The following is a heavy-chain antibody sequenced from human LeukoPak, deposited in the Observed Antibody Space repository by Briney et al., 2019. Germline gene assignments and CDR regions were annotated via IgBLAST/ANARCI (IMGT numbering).Heavy chain of an antibody. CDR3: ARGLYYDFWSGYSLVYYFDY. D-gene: IGHD3-3*01. CDR1: GFTVSSNY. CDR2: IYSGGST. J-gene: IGHJ4*02. Sequence: GGSLRLSCAASGFTVSSNYMSWVRQAPGKGLEWVSVIYSGGSTYYADSVKGRFTISRDNSKNTLYLQMNSLRAEDTAVYYCARGLYYDFWSGYSLVYYFDYWGQGTLVTVSS. V-gene: IGHV3-53*01.